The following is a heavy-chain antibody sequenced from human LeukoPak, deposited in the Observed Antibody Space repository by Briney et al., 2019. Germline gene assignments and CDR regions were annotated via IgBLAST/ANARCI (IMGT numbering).Heavy chain of an antibody. Sequence: GGSLRLSCAASGFTFSSYEMNWVRQAPGKGLEWVSYISSSGSTIYYADPVKGRFTISRDNAKNSLYPQMNSLRAEDTAVYYCATSVVVPAAMYRVVSYYFDYWGQGTLVTVSS. CDR3: ATSVVVPAAMYRVVSYYFDY. J-gene: IGHJ4*02. V-gene: IGHV3-48*03. CDR1: GFTFSSYE. D-gene: IGHD2-2*01. CDR2: ISSSGSTI.